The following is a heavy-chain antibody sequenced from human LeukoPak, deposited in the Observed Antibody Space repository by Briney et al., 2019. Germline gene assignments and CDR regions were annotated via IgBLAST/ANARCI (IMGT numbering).Heavy chain of an antibody. D-gene: IGHD2-15*01. CDR1: GYTFTNYD. CDR3: ARGPPPHCSGGSCYSWGFVGY. CDR2: MNPNSGIT. V-gene: IGHV1-8*01. Sequence: AALRVSSKAPGYTFTNYDIYWVRDSPEQGREWMGWMNPNSGITGYAQKFQGRVTMTRDTSISTAYMELSSLRSEDTAVYYCARGPPPHCSGGSCYSWGFVGYWGQGTLVTVSS. J-gene: IGHJ4*02.